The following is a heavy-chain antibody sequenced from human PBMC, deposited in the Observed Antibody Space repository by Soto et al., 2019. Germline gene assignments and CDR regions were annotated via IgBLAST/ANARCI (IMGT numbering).Heavy chain of an antibody. CDR3: APPASTITLYYNSGMDG. Sequence: QVQLVQSGAEVKEPGASVKVSCKASGYSFTTYYMHWVRQAPGQGLERMGIIDPSAGSTTSSQKFQGRFTKTVDTSTKTFYKELRRLTSEDTAVYYGAPPASTITLYYNSGMDGGGQGTMVTLSS. D-gene: IGHD1-20*01. CDR2: IDPSAGST. J-gene: IGHJ6*02. V-gene: IGHV1-46*01. CDR1: GYSFTTYY.